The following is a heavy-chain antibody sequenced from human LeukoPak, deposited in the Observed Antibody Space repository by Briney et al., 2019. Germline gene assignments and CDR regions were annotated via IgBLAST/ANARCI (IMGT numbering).Heavy chain of an antibody. CDR1: GGSISSSSYY. J-gene: IGHJ4*02. D-gene: IGHD6-13*01. Sequence: PSETLSLTCTVSGGSISSSSYYWGWIRQPPGKGLEWIGSIYYSGSTYYNPSLKSRVTISVDTSKNQFSLKLSSVTAADTAVYYCARRSSEGSGGDYWGQGTLVTVSS. CDR2: IYYSGST. CDR3: ARRSSEGSGGDY. V-gene: IGHV4-39*01.